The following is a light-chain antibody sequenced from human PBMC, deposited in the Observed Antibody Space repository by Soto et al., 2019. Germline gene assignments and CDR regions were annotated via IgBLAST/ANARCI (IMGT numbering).Light chain of an antibody. CDR2: DAY. J-gene: IGKJ5*01. Sequence: EVVFTHPPVTLSLSPCERAPVSRRASQSFRGLLAWYQQKPGQAPRLLIYDAYNRATGIPPRFSGSGSGTDFTLTISSLEPEDSAVYYCQQRHTLLITFGQGTRLEIK. CDR1: QSFRGL. V-gene: IGKV3-11*01. CDR3: QQRHTLLIT.